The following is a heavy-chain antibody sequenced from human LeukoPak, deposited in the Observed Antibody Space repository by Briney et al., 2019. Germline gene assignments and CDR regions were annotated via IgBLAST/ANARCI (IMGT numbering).Heavy chain of an antibody. CDR3: ARLIPVSRTTDYFDY. J-gene: IGHJ4*02. V-gene: IGHV4-4*09. CDR2: ISTSGST. Sequence: PSETLSLTCTVSGASISSYYWSLIRQPPGKGLEWIGYISTSGSTNYNPPLKSRVTISVDTSKNQFSLKLRSVTITDTAIYYCARLIPVSRTTDYFDYWGQGILVTVSS. CDR1: GASISSYY. D-gene: IGHD1-7*01.